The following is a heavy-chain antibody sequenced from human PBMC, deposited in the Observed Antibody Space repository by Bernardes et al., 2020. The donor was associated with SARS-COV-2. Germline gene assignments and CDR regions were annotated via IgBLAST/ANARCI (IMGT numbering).Heavy chain of an antibody. Sequence: SETLSLTCAVSGGSISSSNWWSWVRQPPGKGLEWIGEIYHSGSTNYNPSLKSRVTISVDKSKNQFSLKLSSVTAADTAVYYCARGIYDFWSGYYNPRYFDYWGQGTLVTVSS. J-gene: IGHJ4*02. CDR1: GGSISSSNW. D-gene: IGHD3-3*01. CDR2: IYHSGST. V-gene: IGHV4-4*02. CDR3: ARGIYDFWSGYYNPRYFDY.